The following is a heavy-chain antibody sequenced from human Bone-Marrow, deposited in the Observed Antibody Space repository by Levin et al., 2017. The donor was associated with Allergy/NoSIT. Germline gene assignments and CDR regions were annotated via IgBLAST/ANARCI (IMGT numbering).Heavy chain of an antibody. CDR3: AKATSGSYWYFEL. CDR2: GFHSGST. V-gene: IGHV4-59*13. Sequence: SETLSLSCSVSGASISNSYWNWIRHSPEKGLEWIGFGFHSGSTNYNPSLMSRVTIHADTSKNQVALNLGSVAAADTDVYYCAKATSGSYWYFELWGRGTVVTVSS. CDR1: GASISNSY. J-gene: IGHJ2*01. D-gene: IGHD7-27*01.